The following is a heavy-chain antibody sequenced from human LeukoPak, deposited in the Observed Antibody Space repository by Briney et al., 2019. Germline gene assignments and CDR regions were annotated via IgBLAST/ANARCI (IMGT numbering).Heavy chain of an antibody. CDR1: GFTFSSYA. CDR2: ISYDGSNK. Sequence: GRSLRLSCAASGFTFSSYAMHWVRQAPGKGLEWVAVISYDGSNKYHADSVKGRFTISRDNSKNTLHLQMNSLRAEDTAVYYCARGSEITMVRGVLDYWGQGTLVTVSS. D-gene: IGHD3-10*01. J-gene: IGHJ4*02. V-gene: IGHV3-30-3*01. CDR3: ARGSEITMVRGVLDY.